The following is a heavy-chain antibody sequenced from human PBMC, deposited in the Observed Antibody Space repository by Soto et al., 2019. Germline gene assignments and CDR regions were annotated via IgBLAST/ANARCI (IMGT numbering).Heavy chain of an antibody. CDR1: GFSVSSNY. V-gene: IGHV3-53*01. D-gene: IGHD3-10*01. CDR2: SYSGGNT. Sequence: GGSLRLSCAASGFSVSSNYMTWARQAPGKGLEWVSLSYSGGNTYYADSVKGRFTVSRDNFQNTLYLQMVNLRPEDTAVYYWARGYGAGSYFSGYWGHGTQVTVSS. J-gene: IGHJ4*01. CDR3: ARGYGAGSYFSGY.